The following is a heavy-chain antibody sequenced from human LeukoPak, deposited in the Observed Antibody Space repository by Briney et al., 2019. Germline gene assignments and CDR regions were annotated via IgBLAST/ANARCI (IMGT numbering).Heavy chain of an antibody. J-gene: IGHJ4*02. D-gene: IGHD2/OR15-2a*01. CDR1: GGSISSRNYY. Sequence: SETLSLTCTVSGGSISSRNYYWAWIRQPPGKGLDWIGSISYTGSIFYNPSLKSRVTISVDTSKNQFSLKLSSVTAADTAIYYCARAERSGTNFPWDYWGQGTLVTVSS. V-gene: IGHV4-39*01. CDR3: ARAERSGTNFPWDY. CDR2: ISYTGSI.